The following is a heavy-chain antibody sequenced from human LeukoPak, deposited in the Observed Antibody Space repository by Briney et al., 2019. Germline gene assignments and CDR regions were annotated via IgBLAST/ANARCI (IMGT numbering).Heavy chain of an antibody. Sequence: NSGGSLRLSCAASGFTFSDYYMTWIRQAPGKGLEWVSYIAGSDTRTYYADSVKGRFTISRDNTKNSLYLQMNSLRAEDSGLYYCTTLGYHLDSWGQGTLVTVSS. V-gene: IGHV3-11*04. CDR3: TTLGYHLDS. D-gene: IGHD3-22*01. CDR2: IAGSDTRT. J-gene: IGHJ4*02. CDR1: GFTFSDYY.